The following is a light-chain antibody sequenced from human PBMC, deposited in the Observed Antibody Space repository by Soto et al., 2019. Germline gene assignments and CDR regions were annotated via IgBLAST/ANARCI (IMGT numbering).Light chain of an antibody. J-gene: IGLJ7*01. CDR3: SSYTSSSTV. V-gene: IGLV2-14*01. CDR2: DVS. Sequence: QSALTQPASVSGSPGQSITISCTGTSSDVGGYNYVSWYQQHPGKAPKLMIYDVSNRPSGVSNRFSGSKSGNTDSLTISGLQAEDEADYYCSSYTSSSTVFGGGTQLTVL. CDR1: SSDVGGYNY.